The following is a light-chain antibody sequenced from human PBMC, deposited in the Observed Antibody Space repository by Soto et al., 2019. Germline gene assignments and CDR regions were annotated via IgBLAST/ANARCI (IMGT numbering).Light chain of an antibody. CDR2: GAD. V-gene: IGKV3-15*01. CDR3: QHYNRWPLT. J-gene: IGKJ4*02. Sequence: EVVFTHSSLALSLTPRERATLSCRACQSVSNNYLAWYQQKHGPATALIIYGADTRTPRIPARLSGSGSGTEINLTISSMKLEDFAVDYCQHYNRWPLTFGEGTKV. CDR1: QSVSNN.